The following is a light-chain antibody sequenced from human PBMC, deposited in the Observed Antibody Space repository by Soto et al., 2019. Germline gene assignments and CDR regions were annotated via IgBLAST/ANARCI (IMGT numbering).Light chain of an antibody. Sequence: QSALTQPASVSGSPGQSITISCTGTSSDIGGHNYVSWFQHHPGKAPKLIIYEVSDRPSGVSYRFSGSKSGNTASLTISGLQAEDEADYYCCSYTSSSTYVFGTGTKVTVL. J-gene: IGLJ1*01. CDR2: EVS. V-gene: IGLV2-14*01. CDR1: SSDIGGHNY. CDR3: CSYTSSSTYV.